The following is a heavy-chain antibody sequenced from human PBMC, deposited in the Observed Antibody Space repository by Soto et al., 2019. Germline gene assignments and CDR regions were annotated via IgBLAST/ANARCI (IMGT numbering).Heavy chain of an antibody. CDR2: IDSVGRTT. CDR1: GFTFSDYS. D-gene: IGHD3-10*01. CDR3: ARDGHSPMVELDC. Sequence: EVQLVESGGGLVQPGGSLRLSCAASGFTFSDYSMNWVRQAPGKGLEWVSYIDSVGRTTHYADSGKGRFIISRDNVKASLYLQMNSLRAEDTAVYYCARDGHSPMVELDCWGQGTLVTVSS. J-gene: IGHJ4*02. V-gene: IGHV3-48*01.